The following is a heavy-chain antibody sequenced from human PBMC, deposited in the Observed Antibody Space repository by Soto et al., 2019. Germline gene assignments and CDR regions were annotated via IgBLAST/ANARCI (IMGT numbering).Heavy chain of an antibody. D-gene: IGHD3-10*01. CDR1: GGSFSGYY. Sequence: SETLSLTCAVYGGSFSGYYWSWIRQPPGKGLEWIGEINHSGSTNYNPSLKSRVTISVDTSKNQFSLKLSSVTAADTAVYYCARGERITMVRGVIRKYYFDYWGQGTLVTVSS. J-gene: IGHJ4*02. V-gene: IGHV4-34*01. CDR3: ARGERITMVRGVIRKYYFDY. CDR2: INHSGST.